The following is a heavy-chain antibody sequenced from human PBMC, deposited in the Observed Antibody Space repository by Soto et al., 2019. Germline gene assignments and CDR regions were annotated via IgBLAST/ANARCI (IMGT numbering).Heavy chain of an antibody. V-gene: IGHV1-18*01. CDR3: ARVLSSWTIDY. D-gene: IGHD6-13*01. CDR1: GYTFTSYG. J-gene: IGHJ4*02. CDR2: ISAYNGNT. Sequence: ASVTVSCKASGYTFTSYGISWVRQAPGQGLEWMGWISAYNGNTNYTQKLQGRVTMTTDTSTSTAYMELRSLRSDDTAVYYCARVLSSWTIDYWGQGTLVTVSS.